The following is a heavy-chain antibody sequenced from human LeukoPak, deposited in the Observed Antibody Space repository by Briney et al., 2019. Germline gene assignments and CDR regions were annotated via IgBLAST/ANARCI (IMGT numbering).Heavy chain of an antibody. D-gene: IGHD2-15*01. V-gene: IGHV1-46*01. CDR1: GYTFTSYY. CDR2: INPSGGST. J-gene: IGHJ4*02. Sequence: ASVKVSCKASGYTFTSYYIHWVRQAPGQGLEWMGIINPSGGSTSYAQKFQGRVTMTRDTSTSTVYMELSSLRSEDTAVYYCARDKDCSGGSCYSFDYWGQGTLVTVSS. CDR3: ARDKDCSGGSCYSFDY.